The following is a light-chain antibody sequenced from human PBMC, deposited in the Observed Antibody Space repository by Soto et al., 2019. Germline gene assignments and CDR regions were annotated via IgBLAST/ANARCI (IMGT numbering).Light chain of an antibody. CDR1: NSDVGAYNY. J-gene: IGLJ1*01. V-gene: IGLV2-14*01. CDR3: SSYTSSSLYV. Sequence: QSLLTQPASVSGSPGQSITISCTGTNSDVGAYNYVSWYQQHPDKAPKLMIYDVNNRPSGVSNRFSGSKSGNTASLTISALQAEDEADYYCSSYTSSSLYVFGTGTKVTVL. CDR2: DVN.